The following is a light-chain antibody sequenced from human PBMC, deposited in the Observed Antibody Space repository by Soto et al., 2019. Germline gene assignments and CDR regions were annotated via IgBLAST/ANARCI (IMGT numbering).Light chain of an antibody. V-gene: IGLV2-14*01. CDR3: SSYTSSSTLVV. J-gene: IGLJ2*01. Sequence: QTVVTQPASVSGSPGQSITISCTGTSSDVGGYNYVSWYQQHPGKAPKLMIYDVSNRPSGVSNRFSGSKSGNTASLTISGLQAEDEADYYCSSYTSSSTLVVFGGGTAFTVL. CDR2: DVS. CDR1: SSDVGGYNY.